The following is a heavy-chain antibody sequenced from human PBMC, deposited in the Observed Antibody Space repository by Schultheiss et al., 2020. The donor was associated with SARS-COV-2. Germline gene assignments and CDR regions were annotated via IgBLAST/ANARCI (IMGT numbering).Heavy chain of an antibody. CDR3: ARHKRGSGWYFPQTMGAFDI. V-gene: IGHV4-61*05. CDR2: IYYSGST. J-gene: IGHJ3*02. CDR1: GGSISSSSYY. Sequence: SETLSLTCTVSGGSISSSSYYWGWIRQHPGKGLEWIGYIYYSGSTNYNPSLKSRVTISVDTSKNQFSLKLSSVTAADTAVYYCARHKRGSGWYFPQTMGAFDIWGQGTMVTVSS. D-gene: IGHD6-19*01.